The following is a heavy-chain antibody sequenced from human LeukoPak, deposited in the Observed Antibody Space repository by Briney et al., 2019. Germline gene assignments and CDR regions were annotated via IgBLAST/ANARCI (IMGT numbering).Heavy chain of an antibody. CDR2: INHSGST. J-gene: IGHJ4*02. Sequence: PSDTLSLTCAVYGGSFSDNFWSWIRQPPGKGLEWIGEINHSGSTNYNPSLKTRLTISVDTSKNQFSLKLSSVTAADTAVYYCARAASSVDYSGSYSPFDYWGQGTLVTVSS. CDR3: ARAASSVDYSGSYSPFDY. CDR1: GGSFSDNF. D-gene: IGHD1-26*01. V-gene: IGHV4-34*01.